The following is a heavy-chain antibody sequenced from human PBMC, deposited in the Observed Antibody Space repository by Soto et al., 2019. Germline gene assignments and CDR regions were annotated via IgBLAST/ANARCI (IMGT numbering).Heavy chain of an antibody. CDR3: ARDGDYYDSSGFQRDYHYYGMDV. V-gene: IGHV1-69*01. CDR1: GGSFSDYA. CDR2: IIPMLGMA. Sequence: QVQLVQSGAEVKKPGSSVKVSCQASGGSFSDYAISWVRQAPGQGLEWMGGIIPMLGMADNAQKFQGRVIVTADEYTGTVYMELSSLRSEDTAVYYCARDGDYYDSSGFQRDYHYYGMDVWGQGTPVTVAS. J-gene: IGHJ6*02. D-gene: IGHD3-22*01.